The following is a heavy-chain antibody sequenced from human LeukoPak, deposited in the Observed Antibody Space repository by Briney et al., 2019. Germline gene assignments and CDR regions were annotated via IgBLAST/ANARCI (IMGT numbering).Heavy chain of an antibody. CDR3: ARHYIPDHIVDY. CDR1: GGSINNYY. J-gene: IGHJ4*02. CDR2: IYTTGST. V-gene: IGHV4-4*08. D-gene: IGHD1-14*01. Sequence: LSETLSPTCTVSGGSINNYYWSWVRPPPGKGLEWIGYIYTTGSTNYNPSLKSRVTISVDTSKNQFSLKLNSVTAADTAVYYCARHYIPDHIVDYWGQGTLVTVSS.